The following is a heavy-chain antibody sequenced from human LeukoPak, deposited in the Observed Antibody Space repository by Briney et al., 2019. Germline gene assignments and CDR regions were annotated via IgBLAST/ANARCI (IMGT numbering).Heavy chain of an antibody. D-gene: IGHD1-26*01. Sequence: GGSLRLSCAASGFTFSSYSMNWVRQAPGKGLEWVSSISSSSSYIYYADSVKGRFTISRDNAKNSLYLQMNSLRAEDTAVYYCAKDPARWELLYYFDYWGQGTLVTVSS. CDR2: ISSSSSYI. J-gene: IGHJ4*02. CDR3: AKDPARWELLYYFDY. CDR1: GFTFSSYS. V-gene: IGHV3-21*01.